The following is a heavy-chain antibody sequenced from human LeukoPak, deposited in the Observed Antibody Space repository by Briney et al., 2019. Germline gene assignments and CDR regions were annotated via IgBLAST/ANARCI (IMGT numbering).Heavy chain of an antibody. CDR2: IYHSGST. V-gene: IGHV4-38-2*02. CDR3: ARAHERGATIKGKWFDP. D-gene: IGHD5-12*01. J-gene: IGHJ5*02. CDR1: GYSISSGYY. Sequence: SETLSLTCTVSGYSISSGYYWGWIRQPPGKGLERIGSIYHSGSTYYNPSLKSRVTISVDTSKNQFSLKLSSVTAADTAVYYCARAHERGATIKGKWFDPWGQGTLVTVSS.